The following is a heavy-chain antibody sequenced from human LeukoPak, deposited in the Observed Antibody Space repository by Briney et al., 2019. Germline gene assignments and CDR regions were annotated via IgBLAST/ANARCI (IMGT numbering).Heavy chain of an antibody. J-gene: IGHJ4*02. V-gene: IGHV1-2*02. CDR1: GYTFTGYY. CDR3: ARAFSAAGTWDAIYYFDY. Sequence: GASVKVSCKASGYTFTGYYMHWVRQAPGQGLEWMGWINPNSGGTNYAQKFQGRVTMTRDTSISTAYMELSRLRSDDTAVYYCARAFSAAGTWDAIYYFDYWGQGTLVTVSS. CDR2: INPNSGGT. D-gene: IGHD6-13*01.